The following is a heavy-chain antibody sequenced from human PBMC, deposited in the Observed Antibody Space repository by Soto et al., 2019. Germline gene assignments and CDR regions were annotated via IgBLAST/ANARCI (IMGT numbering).Heavy chain of an antibody. CDR1: GRSFSGYY. V-gene: IGHV4-34*01. CDR3: ARGLLAARGYYYGMDV. J-gene: IGHJ6*02. D-gene: IGHD6-6*01. Sequence: SETLSLTCAVYGRSFSGYYWSWIRQPPGKGLEWIGEINHSGSTNYNPSLKSRVTISVDTSKNQFSLKLSSVTAADTAVYYCARGLLAARGYYYGMDVWGQGTTVTVSS. CDR2: INHSGST.